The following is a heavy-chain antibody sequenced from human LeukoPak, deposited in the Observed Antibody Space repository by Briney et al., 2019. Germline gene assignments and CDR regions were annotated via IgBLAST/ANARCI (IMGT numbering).Heavy chain of an antibody. CDR2: IIHSGST. CDR1: RESSRGYY. J-gene: IGHJ4*02. V-gene: IGHV4-34*12. Sequence: SETPSVTCAVYRESSRGYYWSWIPHPPGRGGERIGEIIHSGSTNYNPPLKSRVTISVEESKKQFSLKLNCMTAADTAVYYCARSYVDYWGQGTLVTVSS. CDR3: ARSYVDY.